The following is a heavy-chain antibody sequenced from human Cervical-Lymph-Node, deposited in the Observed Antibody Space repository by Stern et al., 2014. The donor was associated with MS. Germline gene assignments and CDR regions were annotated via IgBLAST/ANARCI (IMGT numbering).Heavy chain of an antibody. D-gene: IGHD2-21*01. CDR2: IVPIFGTA. CDR1: GSSFSSYA. Sequence: EHLVESGAEVKKPGSSVRISCTATGSSFSSYAFSWVRQAPGQGLEWMGGIVPIFGTAQYAQRFRDRLTISADKSTRTGYMELSGLTTDDTAVYFCARDERVWSYWGQGTLITVSS. J-gene: IGHJ4*02. CDR3: ARDERVWSY. V-gene: IGHV1-69*06.